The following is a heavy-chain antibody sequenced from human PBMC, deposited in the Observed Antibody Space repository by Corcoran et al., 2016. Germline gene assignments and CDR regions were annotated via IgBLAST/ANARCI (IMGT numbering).Heavy chain of an antibody. Sequence: EVQLVEAGGGLIQPGGSLRLSCAASGFTVSGNYLNWVRQAPGTGLEWVSGIYTGGGTCYADSVKGRFTISRDISKNTRFLQMNNLRAEDTAVADCAGGPHGDYVFDYWGQGTLVTVSS. D-gene: IGHD4-17*01. V-gene: IGHV3-53*05. CDR3: AGGPHGDYVFDY. CDR1: GFTVSGNY. CDR2: IYTGGGT. J-gene: IGHJ4*02.